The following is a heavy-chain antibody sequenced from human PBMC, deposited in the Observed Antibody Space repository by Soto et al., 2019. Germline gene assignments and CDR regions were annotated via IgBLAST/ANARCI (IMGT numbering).Heavy chain of an antibody. CDR2: INAGNGNT. CDR1: GYTFTSYA. CDR3: ARDTRTIFGVNWFDP. J-gene: IGHJ5*02. D-gene: IGHD3-3*01. Sequence: ASVTVSCQASGYTFTSYAMHWVRQAPGRRLEWMGWINAGNGNTKYSQKFQGRVTITRDTSASTAYMELSSLRSEDTAVYYCARDTRTIFGVNWFDPWGQGTLVTVSS. V-gene: IGHV1-3*01.